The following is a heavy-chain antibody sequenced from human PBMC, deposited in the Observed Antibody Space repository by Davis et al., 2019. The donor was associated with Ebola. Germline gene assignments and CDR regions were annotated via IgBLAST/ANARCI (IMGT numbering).Heavy chain of an antibody. J-gene: IGHJ4*02. V-gene: IGHV3-21*01. CDR3: ARDPREIVGATHFDY. CDR1: GFTFSSYS. CDR2: ISSSSSYI. Sequence: GGSLRLSCAASGFTFSSYSMNWVRQAPGKGLEWVSSISSSSSYIYYADSVKGRFTISRDNAKNSLYLQMNSLRAEDTAVYYCARDPREIVGATHFDYWGQGTLVTVSS. D-gene: IGHD1-26*01.